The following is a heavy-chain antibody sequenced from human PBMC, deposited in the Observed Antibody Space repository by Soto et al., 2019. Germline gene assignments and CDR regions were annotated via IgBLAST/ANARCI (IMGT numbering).Heavy chain of an antibody. CDR3: ARWVLTGPNWFDP. CDR1: GYSFTSYW. D-gene: IGHD3-9*01. Sequence: GESLKISCKGSGYSFTSYWIGWVRQMPGKGLEWMGIIYPGDPDTRYSPSFQGQVTISADKSISTAYLQWSSLKASDAAMYYCARWVLTGPNWFDPWGQGTLVTVSS. CDR2: IYPGDPDT. V-gene: IGHV5-51*01. J-gene: IGHJ5*02.